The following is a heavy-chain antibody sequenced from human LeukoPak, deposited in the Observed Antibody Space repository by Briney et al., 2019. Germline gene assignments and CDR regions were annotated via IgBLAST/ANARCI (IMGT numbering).Heavy chain of an antibody. D-gene: IGHD6-19*01. J-gene: IGHJ4*02. CDR2: IYYSGST. CDR1: GGSLSGNY. V-gene: IGHV4-59*01. CDR3: AREDSSGWHKYYFDY. Sequence: PSETLSLTCAVSGGSLSGNYWSWIRQPPGKGLEWIGYIYYSGSTNYNPSLKSRVTISVDTSKNQFSLKLSSVTAADTAVYYCAREDSSGWHKYYFDYWGQGTLVTVSS.